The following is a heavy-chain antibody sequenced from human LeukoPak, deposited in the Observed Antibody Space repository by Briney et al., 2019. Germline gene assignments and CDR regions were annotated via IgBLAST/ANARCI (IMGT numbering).Heavy chain of an antibody. Sequence: GGSLRLSCAAPGFTFSGSAMHWVRQASGKGLEWVGRIRSKANSYATAYAASVKGRFTISRDDSKNTAYLQMNSLKTEDTAVYYCTRGSGLADWYFDLWGRGTLVTVSS. CDR2: IRSKANSYAT. CDR1: GFTFSGSA. D-gene: IGHD3/OR15-3a*01. J-gene: IGHJ2*01. V-gene: IGHV3-73*01. CDR3: TRGSGLADWYFDL.